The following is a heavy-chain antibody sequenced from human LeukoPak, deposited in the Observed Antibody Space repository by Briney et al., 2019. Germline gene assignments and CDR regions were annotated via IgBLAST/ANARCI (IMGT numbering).Heavy chain of an antibody. CDR3: ARGRKSGTYKYYFDY. CDR2: ISSNRGYI. D-gene: IGHD1-26*01. CDR1: GFSFSTYA. J-gene: IGHJ4*02. V-gene: IGHV3-64*01. Sequence: GGSLRLSCAGSGFSFSTYALHWVRQAPGKGLEYVSGISSNRGYIYYSNSVKGRFTISRDNSKNTVYLQMGSLRAEDMAVYYCARGRKSGTYKYYFDYWGQGTLATVSS.